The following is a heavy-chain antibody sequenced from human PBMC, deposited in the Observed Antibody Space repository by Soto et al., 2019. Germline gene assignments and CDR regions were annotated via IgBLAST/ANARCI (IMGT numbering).Heavy chain of an antibody. CDR3: ARVSGSYYYGMDV. CDR1: GGSISSSNW. D-gene: IGHD3-10*01. V-gene: IGHV4-4*02. J-gene: IGHJ6*02. CDR2: IYHSGST. Sequence: QVQLQESGPGLVKPSGSLSLTCADSGGSISSSNWWSWVRQPPGKGLEWIGEIYHSGSTNYNPSLKRRVTISVDKSKNQFSLKLSSVTAADTAVYYCARVSGSYYYGMDVWGQGTTVTVSS.